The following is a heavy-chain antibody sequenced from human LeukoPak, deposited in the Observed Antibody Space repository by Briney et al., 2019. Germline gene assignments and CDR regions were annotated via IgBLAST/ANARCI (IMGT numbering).Heavy chain of an antibody. J-gene: IGHJ3*02. D-gene: IGHD3-22*01. CDR2: ISSSSSYI. CDR3: ARPLLRYYDSSGYYTAAFDI. V-gene: IGHV3-21*01. Sequence: GGSLRLSCAASGFTFSSYSMNWVRQAPGKGLEWVSSISSSSSYIYYADSVKGRFTIPRDNAKNSLYLQMNSLRAEDTAVYYCARPLLRYYDSSGYYTAAFDIWGQGTMVTVSS. CDR1: GFTFSSYS.